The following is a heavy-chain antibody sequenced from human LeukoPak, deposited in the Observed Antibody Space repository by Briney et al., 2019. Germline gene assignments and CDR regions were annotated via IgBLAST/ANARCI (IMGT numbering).Heavy chain of an antibody. CDR3: AKTGGSYPFDY. V-gene: IGHV3-30*18. J-gene: IGHJ4*02. Sequence: PGRSLRLSCAASGFTFSSSDMHWVRQAPGKGLEWVAVISYDGSNKDYADSVKGRFTISRDNSKNTLYLQMNSLSAEDTAVYYCAKTGGSYPFDYWGQGTLVTVSS. D-gene: IGHD1-26*01. CDR2: ISYDGSNK. CDR1: GFTFSSSD.